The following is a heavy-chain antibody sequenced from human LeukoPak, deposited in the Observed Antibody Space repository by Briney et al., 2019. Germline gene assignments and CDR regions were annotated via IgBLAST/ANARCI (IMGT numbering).Heavy chain of an antibody. Sequence: SETLSLTCAVYGGSFSGYYWSWIRQPPGKGLDWIGEINHSGSTNYNPSLKSRVTISVDTSKNQFSLKLSSVTAADTAVYYCARGQKRWLQSGPFDPWGQGTLVTVSS. CDR3: ARGQKRWLQSGPFDP. D-gene: IGHD5-24*01. J-gene: IGHJ5*02. CDR2: INHSGST. V-gene: IGHV4-34*01. CDR1: GGSFSGYY.